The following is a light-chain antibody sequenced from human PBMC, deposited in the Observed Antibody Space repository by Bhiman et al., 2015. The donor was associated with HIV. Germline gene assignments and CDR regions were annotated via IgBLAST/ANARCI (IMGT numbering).Light chain of an antibody. CDR3: SSYGGTTNWGA. CDR1: SSDVGGYNY. Sequence: QSALTQPRSVSGSPGQSVTISCTGTSSDVGGYNYVSWFQHHPGKAPKLMIYEVNKRPSGVPARFSGSKSGNTASLTVSGLQDEDEADYYCSSYGGTTNWGAFGGGTKLTVL. V-gene: IGLV2-8*01. CDR2: EVN. J-gene: IGLJ2*01.